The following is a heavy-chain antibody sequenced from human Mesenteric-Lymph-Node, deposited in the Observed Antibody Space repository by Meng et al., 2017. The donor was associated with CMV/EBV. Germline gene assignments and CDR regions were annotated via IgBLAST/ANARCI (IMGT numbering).Heavy chain of an antibody. CDR2: ISQGGMT. CDR1: GDSVSSGDAY. D-gene: IGHD5/OR15-5a*01. CDR3: AREKFEEVSTYFRYHGLDV. Sequence: SETLSLTCIVSGDSVSSGDAYWIWIRQSPGKGLEWIGLISQGGMTTYNPSLQSRVSMSIDSSKNQFSLNLGSVTAADTAVYYCAREKFEEVSTYFRYHGLDVWGQGTTVTVSS. J-gene: IGHJ6*02. V-gene: IGHV4-61*08.